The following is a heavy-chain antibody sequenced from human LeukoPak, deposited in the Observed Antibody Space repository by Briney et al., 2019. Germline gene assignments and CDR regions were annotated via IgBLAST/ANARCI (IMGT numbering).Heavy chain of an antibody. CDR2: ISAYNGNT. Sequence: GAPVKVSCKGSGYTLTSYGISWVRQAPGQGLEGMGWISAYNGNTNYAQKLQGRVTMTTDTSTSTAYMELRSLRSDDTAVYYCARDSGGYSYGTFDYWGQGTLVTVSS. CDR3: ARDSGGYSYGTFDY. D-gene: IGHD5-18*01. CDR1: GYTLTSYG. J-gene: IGHJ4*02. V-gene: IGHV1-18*01.